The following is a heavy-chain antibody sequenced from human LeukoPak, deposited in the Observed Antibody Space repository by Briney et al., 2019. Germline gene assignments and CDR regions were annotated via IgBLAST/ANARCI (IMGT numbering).Heavy chain of an antibody. CDR2: LYSEGGRT. J-gene: IGHJ4*02. V-gene: IGHV3-74*01. D-gene: IGHD5-24*01. Sequence: GGSLRLSCVGSGFIFRNDWMHWVRQAPGEGLVWVSRLYSEGGRTYYADSVKGRFTISRDNAKNSLYLQMNSLRAEDTAVYYCARGRIDGYNDLVDYWGQGTLVTVSS. CDR1: GFIFRNDW. CDR3: ARGRIDGYNDLVDY.